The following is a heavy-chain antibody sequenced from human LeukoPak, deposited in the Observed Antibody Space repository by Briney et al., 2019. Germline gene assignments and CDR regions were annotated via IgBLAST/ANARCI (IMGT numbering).Heavy chain of an antibody. CDR1: GYSFTNYW. J-gene: IGHJ5*02. Sequence: GESLKISCKGSGYSFTNYWIGWVRQLPGKGLEWMGIIYPGDSDTRYSPSFQGQVTISADKSISTAHLQWSSLKASDTAIYNCAKSGGDSGTYYPSWGQGTLVTVSS. CDR3: AKSGGDSGTYYPS. CDR2: IYPGDSDT. V-gene: IGHV5-51*01. D-gene: IGHD3-10*01.